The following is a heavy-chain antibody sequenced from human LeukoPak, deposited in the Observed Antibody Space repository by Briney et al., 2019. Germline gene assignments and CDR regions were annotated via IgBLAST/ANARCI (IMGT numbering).Heavy chain of an antibody. CDR3: ARGITMIVVVTLYNWFDP. Sequence: SETLSLTCAVYGGSFSGYHWSWIRQPPGKGLEWIGEINHSGSTNYNPSLKSRVTISVDTSKNQFSLKLSSVTAADTAVYYCARGITMIVVVTLYNWFDPWGQGTLVTVSS. CDR1: GGSFSGYH. CDR2: INHSGST. V-gene: IGHV4-34*01. D-gene: IGHD3-22*01. J-gene: IGHJ5*02.